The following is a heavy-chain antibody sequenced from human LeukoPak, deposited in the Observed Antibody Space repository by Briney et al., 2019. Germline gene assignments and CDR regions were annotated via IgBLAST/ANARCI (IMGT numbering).Heavy chain of an antibody. D-gene: IGHD2-2*01. CDR2: INHSGST. J-gene: IGHJ6*04. Sequence: ETLSLTCAVYGASFSGYYWSWIRQPPGKGLEWIGEINHSGSTNYNPSLKSRVTISVATSKNQFSLKLSSVTAADTAVYYCARGRIVVVPAATVYYGMDVWGKGTTVTVSS. V-gene: IGHV4-34*01. CDR3: ARGRIVVVPAATVYYGMDV. CDR1: GASFSGYY.